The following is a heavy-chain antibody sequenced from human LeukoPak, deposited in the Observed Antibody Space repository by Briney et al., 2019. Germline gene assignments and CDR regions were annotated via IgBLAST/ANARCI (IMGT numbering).Heavy chain of an antibody. J-gene: IGHJ4*02. D-gene: IGHD3-3*01. CDR1: GGTFSSYA. CDR2: IIPIFGTA. CDR3: ARGRVLRFLEWLLWGFDY. Sequence: SVKVSCKASGGTFSSYAISWVRQAPGQGLEWMGGIIPIFGTANYAQKFQGRVTITADESTSTAYMELSSLRSEDTAVYYCARGRVLRFLEWLLWGFDYWGQGTLVTVSS. V-gene: IGHV1-69*13.